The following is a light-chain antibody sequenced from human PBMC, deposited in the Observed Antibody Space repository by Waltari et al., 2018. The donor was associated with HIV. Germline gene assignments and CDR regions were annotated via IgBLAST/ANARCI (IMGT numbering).Light chain of an antibody. CDR2: STS. CDR3: QQGFTAPYT. J-gene: IGKJ2*01. Sequence: DIQMTQSPLSVSASVGDVVTITCRASQSIGRYLNWYQQKPGKAPKLLIYSTSSLQSGVPSRFSASGSGTDFTLTITSPQPDDFVTYYCQQGFTAPYTFGQGTKLEI. V-gene: IGKV1-39*01. CDR1: QSIGRY.